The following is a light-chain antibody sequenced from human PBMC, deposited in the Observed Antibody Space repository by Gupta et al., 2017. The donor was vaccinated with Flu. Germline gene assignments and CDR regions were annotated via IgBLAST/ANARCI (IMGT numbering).Light chain of an antibody. V-gene: IGLV4-69*01. J-gene: IGLJ3*02. CDR3: QTWGTGIRV. CDR1: SGHSSYA. Sequence: QLVLTQSPSASAPLGASVKLTCTLSSGHSSYAIAWHQQQPEKGPRYLMKLNSDGSHTKGDGIPDRFSVSSSGAERYLTISSLQSEDEADYFCQTWGTGIRVFGGGTKLTVL. CDR2: LNSDGSH.